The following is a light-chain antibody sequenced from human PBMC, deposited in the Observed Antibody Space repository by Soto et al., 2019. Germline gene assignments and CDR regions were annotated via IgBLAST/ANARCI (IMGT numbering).Light chain of an antibody. CDR2: GNR. Sequence: QSVLTQPPSGSGAPGQRATSSCTGTTSNLGAGYDVHWYQQLPGAAPKLVIFGNRNRPSGVPERFSGSKSGTSASLAITGLQAEDEADYYCQAYDYSLTASVFGGGTKLTVL. CDR1: TSNLGAGYD. V-gene: IGLV1-40*01. J-gene: IGLJ3*02. CDR3: QAYDYSLTASV.